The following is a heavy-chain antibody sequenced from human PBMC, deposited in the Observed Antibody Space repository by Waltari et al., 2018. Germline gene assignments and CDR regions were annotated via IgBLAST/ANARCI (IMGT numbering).Heavy chain of an antibody. CDR2: VDPEDGET. CDR3: ATVTGSGPNAFDI. V-gene: IGHV1-69-2*01. D-gene: IGHD2-15*01. Sequence: EVQLVQSGAEVKKPGATVKISCKASGSTFTDYYMHWVPQAPGKGLEWMGRVDPEDGETIYAEKFQGRVTITADTSTDTAYMELSSLRSEDTAVYYCATVTGSGPNAFDIWGQGTMVTVSS. CDR1: GSTFTDYY. J-gene: IGHJ3*02.